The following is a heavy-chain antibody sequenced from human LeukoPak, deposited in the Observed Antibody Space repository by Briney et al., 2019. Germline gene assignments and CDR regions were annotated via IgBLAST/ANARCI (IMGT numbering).Heavy chain of an antibody. J-gene: IGHJ4*02. Sequence: PGGSLRLSCAASGFTFSGYASRWVRQAPGKGLEWVAGVSYDGSDKYYADSVKGRFSISRDNSKNTLFLQMNRLKPEDTAVFYCARVGHILGAKLDYGGQGTLVTVSS. D-gene: IGHD1-26*01. CDR2: VSYDGSDK. V-gene: IGHV3-30*04. CDR3: ARVGHILGAKLDY. CDR1: GFTFSGYA.